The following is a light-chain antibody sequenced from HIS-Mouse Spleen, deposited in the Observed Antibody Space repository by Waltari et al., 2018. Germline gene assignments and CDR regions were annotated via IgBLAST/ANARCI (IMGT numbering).Light chain of an antibody. CDR3: YSAADNNVV. V-gene: IGLV3-27*01. CDR2: KDS. CDR1: VLAKKY. J-gene: IGLJ2*01. Sequence: SYELTHPSSVSVSPGQTARITCSGDVLAKKYARWFQQQPGQATVLVLYKDSGRPSGIPERFSGSRSGTTVTLTISGAQGEDEADYYCYSAADNNVVFGGGTKLTVL.